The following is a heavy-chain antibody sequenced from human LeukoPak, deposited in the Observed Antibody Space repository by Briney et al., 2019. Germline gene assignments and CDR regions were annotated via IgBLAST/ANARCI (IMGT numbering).Heavy chain of an antibody. V-gene: IGHV4-34*01. D-gene: IGHD2-2*01. J-gene: IGHJ5*02. Sequence: SETLSLTCAVYGGSFSGYYWSWIRQPPGKGLEWIGEINHSGSTNYNPSLKSRVTISVDTSKNQFSLKLSSVTAADTAVYCCARGQGYCSSTSCYGNWLDPWGQGTLVTVSS. CDR2: INHSGST. CDR1: GGSFSGYY. CDR3: ARGQGYCSSTSCYGNWLDP.